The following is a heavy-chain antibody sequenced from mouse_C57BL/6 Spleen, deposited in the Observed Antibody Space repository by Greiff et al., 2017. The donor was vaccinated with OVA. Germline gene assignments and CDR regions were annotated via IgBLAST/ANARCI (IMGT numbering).Heavy chain of an antibody. J-gene: IGHJ3*01. CDR1: GYSITSGYY. D-gene: IGHD1-1*01. CDR3: ARDGSSYWFAY. Sequence: VQLKQSGPGLVKPSQSLSLTCSVTGYSITSGYYWNWIRQLPGNKLEWMGYIRYDGSNNYNPSLKNRIPLTLDTSKNPFFLKLNTGTTEDTATYYCARDGSSYWFAYWGQGTLVTVSA. CDR2: IRYDGSN. V-gene: IGHV3-6*01.